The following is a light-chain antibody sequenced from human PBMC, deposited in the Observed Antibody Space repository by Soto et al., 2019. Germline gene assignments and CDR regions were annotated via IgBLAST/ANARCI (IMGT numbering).Light chain of an antibody. J-gene: IGLJ2*01. CDR2: GNS. CDR1: SSNIGAGYD. Sequence: QSVLTQPPSVSGAPGQRVTISCTGSSSNIGAGYDVHWYQQLPGTAPKLLIYGNSNRPSGVPDRFSGSKSGTSASLAITGLQAEYEADYYCQSYDSSLSGSEVFGGGTKVTVL. CDR3: QSYDSSLSGSEV. V-gene: IGLV1-40*01.